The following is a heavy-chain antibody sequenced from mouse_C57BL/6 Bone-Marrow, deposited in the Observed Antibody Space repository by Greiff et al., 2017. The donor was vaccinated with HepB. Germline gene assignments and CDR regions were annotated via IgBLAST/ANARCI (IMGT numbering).Heavy chain of an antibody. J-gene: IGHJ2*01. CDR1: CYTFTSYW. V-gene: IGHV1-64*01. Sequence: QVQLQQPGAELVKPGASVKLSCKASCYTFTSYWMHWVKQRPGQGLEWIGMIHPNSGSTNYNEKFKSKATLTVDKSSSTAYMQLSSLTSEDSAVYYCARRGATAQAFDYWGQGTTLTVSS. CDR2: IHPNSGST. D-gene: IGHD3-2*02. CDR3: ARRGATAQAFDY.